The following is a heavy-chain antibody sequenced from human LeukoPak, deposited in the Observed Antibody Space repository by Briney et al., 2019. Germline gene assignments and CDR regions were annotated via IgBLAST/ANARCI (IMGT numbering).Heavy chain of an antibody. D-gene: IGHD2-2*01. CDR2: ISGRGGST. CDR3: AKDRGVIVPAGMAT. V-gene: IGHV3-23*01. CDR1: GFTFNNYA. Sequence: GGSLRLSCAASGFTFNNYAMSWVRQAPGKGLEWVSVISGRGGSTYYADSVKGRFTISRDNSKNTLYLQMNSLRAEETAVYYCAKDRGVIVPAGMATWGQGTLVTVSS. J-gene: IGHJ5*02.